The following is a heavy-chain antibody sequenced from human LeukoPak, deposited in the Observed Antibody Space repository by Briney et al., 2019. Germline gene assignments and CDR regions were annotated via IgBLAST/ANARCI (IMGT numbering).Heavy chain of an antibody. Sequence: GGSLRLSCAASGFTFSSYAMNWVRQAPGKGLEWVSTIRGTGTTTYYADSVKGRFIISRDNSKNTLYLEISSLRVEDTAVYYCAKDGISGWYGNHFDYWGQGTLVTVSP. CDR2: IRGTGTTT. J-gene: IGHJ4*02. D-gene: IGHD6-19*01. V-gene: IGHV3-23*01. CDR3: AKDGISGWYGNHFDY. CDR1: GFTFSSYA.